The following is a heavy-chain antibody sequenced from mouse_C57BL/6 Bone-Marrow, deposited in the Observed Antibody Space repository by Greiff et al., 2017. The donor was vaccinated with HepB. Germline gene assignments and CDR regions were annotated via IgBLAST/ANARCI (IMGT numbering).Heavy chain of an antibody. V-gene: IGHV7-1*01. CDR3: AREPYYGSSYDWYFDV. CDR2: SRNKANDYTT. J-gene: IGHJ1*03. CDR1: GFTFSDFY. D-gene: IGHD1-1*01. Sequence: EVKVVESGGGLVQSGRSLRLSCATSGFTFSDFYMEWVRQAPGKGLEWIAASRNKANDYTTEYSASVKGRFIVSRDTSQSILYLQMNALRAEDTAIYYWAREPYYGSSYDWYFDVWGTGTTVTVSS.